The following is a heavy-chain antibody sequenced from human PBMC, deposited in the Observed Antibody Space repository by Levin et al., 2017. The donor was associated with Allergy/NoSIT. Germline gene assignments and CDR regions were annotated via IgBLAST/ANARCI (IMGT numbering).Heavy chain of an antibody. CDR3: ASGSGYFDY. Sequence: SETLSLTCTVYGGSFSGYYWSWIRQPPGKGLEWIGEINHGGSTGYNPSLKSRVTISVDTSKNQFSLTLNSLTAADTAVYYCASGSGYFDYWGQGNLVTGSS. J-gene: IGHJ4*02. V-gene: IGHV4-34*01. CDR1: GGSFSGYY. D-gene: IGHD1-1*01. CDR2: INHGGST.